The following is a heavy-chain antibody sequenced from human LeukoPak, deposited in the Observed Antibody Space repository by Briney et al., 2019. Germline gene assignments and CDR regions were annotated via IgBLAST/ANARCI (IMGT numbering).Heavy chain of an antibody. CDR3: AKQGCSSTSCYSESDYLDY. CDR1: GFTFSSSW. Sequence: GGSLRLSCAASGFTFSSSWMHWVRQGPGKGLEWVSRVNSDGSRTTYADSVKGRFTISRDNAKNSLYLQMNSLRAEDTALYYCAKQGCSSTSCYSESDYLDYWGQGTLVTVSS. CDR2: VNSDGSRT. D-gene: IGHD2-2*01. J-gene: IGHJ4*02. V-gene: IGHV3-74*03.